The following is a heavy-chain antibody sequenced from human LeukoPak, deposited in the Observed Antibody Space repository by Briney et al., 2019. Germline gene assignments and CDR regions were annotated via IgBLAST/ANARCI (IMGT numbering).Heavy chain of an antibody. D-gene: IGHD4-17*01. CDR1: GYTFTSYG. J-gene: IGHJ3*02. Sequence: ASVKVSCKASGYTFTSYGISWVRQAPGRGLEWMGWISAYNGNTNYAQKLQGRVTMTTDTSTSTAYMELRSLRSDDTAVYHCARDSADNDYGDLDAFDIWGQGTMVTVSS. CDR2: ISAYNGNT. CDR3: ARDSADNDYGDLDAFDI. V-gene: IGHV1-18*01.